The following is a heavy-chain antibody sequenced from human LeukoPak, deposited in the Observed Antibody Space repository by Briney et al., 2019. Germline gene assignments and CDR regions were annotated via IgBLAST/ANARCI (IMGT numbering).Heavy chain of an antibody. D-gene: IGHD5-18*01. CDR2: IIPILGIA. V-gene: IGHV1-69*04. CDR3: ARSDTADQGYFDL. J-gene: IGHJ2*01. Sequence: SVKVSCKASGGTFSSYAISWVRQAPGQGLEWMGRIIPILGIANYAQKFQGRVTITADKSTSTAYMELSSLRSEDTAVYYCARSDTADQGYFDLWGRGTLVTVSS. CDR1: GGTFSSYA.